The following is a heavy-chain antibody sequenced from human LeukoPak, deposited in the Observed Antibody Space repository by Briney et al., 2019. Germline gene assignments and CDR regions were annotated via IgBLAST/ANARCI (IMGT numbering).Heavy chain of an antibody. CDR2: ISSSSSTI. J-gene: IGHJ3*02. CDR1: GFTFSSYS. D-gene: IGHD3-22*01. V-gene: IGHV3-48*01. CDR3: AREGQYDSSGYYLDAFDI. Sequence: GGSLRLSCAASGFTFSSYSMNWVRQAPGKGLEWVSYISSSSSTIYYADSVKGRFTISRDNAKNSLYLQMNSLRAEDTAVYYCAREGQYDSSGYYLDAFDIWGQGTMVTVSS.